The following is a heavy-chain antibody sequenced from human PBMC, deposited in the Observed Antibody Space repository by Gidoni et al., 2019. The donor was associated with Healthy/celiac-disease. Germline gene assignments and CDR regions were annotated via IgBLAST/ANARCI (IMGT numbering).Heavy chain of an antibody. Sequence: QVQLVQSGAEVKKPGASVKVSCKASGYTFTSYYMHWVRQAPGQGLEWMGIINPSGGSTSYAQKFQGRVTMTRDTSTSTVYMELSSLRSEDTAVYYCARELYYYDSSGPDAFDIWGQGTMVTVSS. D-gene: IGHD3-22*01. CDR2: INPSGGST. V-gene: IGHV1-46*01. CDR1: GYTFTSYY. J-gene: IGHJ3*02. CDR3: ARELYYYDSSGPDAFDI.